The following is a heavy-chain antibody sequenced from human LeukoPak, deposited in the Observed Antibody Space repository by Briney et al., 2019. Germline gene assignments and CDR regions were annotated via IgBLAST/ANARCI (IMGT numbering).Heavy chain of an antibody. Sequence: PSETLSLTCAVSGGSINNGGYPWSWIRQPPGKGLGWIGYIYHSESTYYNPSLKNRVTISIDRSKNQRSLNLSSVTAADTAVYFCARDSRYTSGRAFDNWGQGTLVTVCS. J-gene: IGHJ4*02. V-gene: IGHV4-30-2*01. CDR1: GGSINNGGYP. CDR2: IYHSEST. D-gene: IGHD6-19*01. CDR3: ARDSRYTSGRAFDN.